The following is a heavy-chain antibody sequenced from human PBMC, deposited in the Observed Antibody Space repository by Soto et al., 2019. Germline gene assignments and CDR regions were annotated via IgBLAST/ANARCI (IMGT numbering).Heavy chain of an antibody. D-gene: IGHD3-22*01. CDR3: AKDRLSSGSGVRFDP. V-gene: IGHV3-23*01. J-gene: IGHJ5*02. Sequence: EVQLLESGGGLVQPGGSLRLSCAASGFTFSSYAMSWVRQAPGKGLEWVSSVSGSGVNTYYIDSVKGRFTISRDNSGNTLYLQMNSLRAEDTAVYYCAKDRLSSGSGVRFDPWGQGTLVTVSS. CDR1: GFTFSSYA. CDR2: VSGSGVNT.